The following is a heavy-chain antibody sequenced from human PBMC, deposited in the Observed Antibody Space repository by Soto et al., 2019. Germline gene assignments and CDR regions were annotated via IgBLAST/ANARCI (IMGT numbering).Heavy chain of an antibody. V-gene: IGHV3-20*04. CDR3: VRGASLNFDY. CDR1: GFTFDDYG. Sequence: EGQLVESGGGVLRPGGSLRLSCAASGFTFDDYGMSWARQAPGKGLEWVSGVNWNGGSTGYADSVKGRFTISRHKAKNSLYLQMNSLRAEDTAFYYCVRGASLNFDYWGQGPLVTVSS. J-gene: IGHJ4*02. CDR2: VNWNGGST. D-gene: IGHD1-26*01.